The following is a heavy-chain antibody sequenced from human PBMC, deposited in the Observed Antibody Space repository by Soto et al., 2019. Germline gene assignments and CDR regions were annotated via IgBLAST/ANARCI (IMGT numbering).Heavy chain of an antibody. Sequence: PGESQKISCKGSGYRITSYWIGWVRQMPGKGLEWMGIIYPGDSDTRYSPSFQGQVTISADKSISTAYLQWSSLKASDTAMYYCARHFSPRGYYDYWGQGTLVTVSS. CDR3: ARHFSPRGYYDY. V-gene: IGHV5-51*01. J-gene: IGHJ4*02. CDR1: GYRITSYW. D-gene: IGHD3-22*01. CDR2: IYPGDSDT.